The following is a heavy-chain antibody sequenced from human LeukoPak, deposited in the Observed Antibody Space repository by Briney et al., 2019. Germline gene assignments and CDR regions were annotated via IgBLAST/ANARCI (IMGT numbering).Heavy chain of an antibody. CDR3: ARDPDAVAGTNAFDI. CDR2: IYTSGST. D-gene: IGHD6-19*01. J-gene: IGHJ3*02. Sequence: PSETLSLTCTVPGGSISSYYWSWIRQPPGKGLEWIGRIYTSGSTNYNPSLKSRVTMSVDTSKNQFSLKLSSVTAADTAVYYCARDPDAVAGTNAFDIWGQGTMVTVSS. CDR1: GGSISSYY. V-gene: IGHV4-4*07.